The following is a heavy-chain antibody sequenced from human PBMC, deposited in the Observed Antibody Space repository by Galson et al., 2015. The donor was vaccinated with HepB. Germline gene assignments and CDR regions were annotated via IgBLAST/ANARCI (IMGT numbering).Heavy chain of an antibody. D-gene: IGHD3-22*01. J-gene: IGHJ3*02. Sequence: SVKVSCKASGYTFTSYYMHWVRQAPGQGLEWMGRINPNSGGTNYAQKFQGRVTMTRDTSISTAYMELSRLRSDDTAVYYCARVTMIVEDAFDIWGQGTMVTVSS. CDR2: INPNSGGT. CDR3: ARVTMIVEDAFDI. V-gene: IGHV1-2*06. CDR1: GYTFTSYY.